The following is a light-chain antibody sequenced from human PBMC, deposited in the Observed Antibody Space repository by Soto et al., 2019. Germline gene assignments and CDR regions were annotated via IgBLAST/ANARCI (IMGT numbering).Light chain of an antibody. CDR3: QQTFKTPHT. V-gene: IGKV3-15*01. CDR2: GAS. J-gene: IGKJ2*01. Sequence: EIVMTQSPGTLSVSPGERATLSCRASQSVSSNLAWYQQKPGQAPRLLIYGASTRATGIPARFSGSGSGTEFTLTISTLQSEDFAVYYCQQTFKTPHTFGQGTKVDI. CDR1: QSVSSN.